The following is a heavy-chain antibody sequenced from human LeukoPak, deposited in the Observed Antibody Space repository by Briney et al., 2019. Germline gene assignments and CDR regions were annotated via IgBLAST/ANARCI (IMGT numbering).Heavy chain of an antibody. V-gene: IGHV3-9*01. Sequence: GGSLRLSCAASGFTFDDYAMHWVRQAPGKGLEWVSGISWNSGSIGYADSVKGRFTISRDNAKNSLYLQMNSLRAEDTAVYYCARDFGTTGDYWGQGTLVTVSS. CDR3: ARDFGTTGDY. D-gene: IGHD4-17*01. CDR2: ISWNSGSI. CDR1: GFTFDDYA. J-gene: IGHJ4*02.